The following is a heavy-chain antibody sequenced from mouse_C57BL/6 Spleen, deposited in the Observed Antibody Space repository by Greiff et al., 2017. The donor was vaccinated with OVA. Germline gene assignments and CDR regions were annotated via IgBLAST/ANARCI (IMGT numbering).Heavy chain of an antibody. J-gene: IGHJ2*01. CDR1: GYTFTDYE. Sequence: QVQLKQSGAELVRPGASVTLSCKASGYTFTDYEMHWVKQTPVHGLEWIGAIDPETGGTAYNQKFKGKAILTADKSSSTAYMELRSLTSEDSAVYYCTRSGILREGFDYWGQGTTLTVSS. V-gene: IGHV1-15*01. CDR2: IDPETGGT. CDR3: TRSGILREGFDY. D-gene: IGHD1-1*01.